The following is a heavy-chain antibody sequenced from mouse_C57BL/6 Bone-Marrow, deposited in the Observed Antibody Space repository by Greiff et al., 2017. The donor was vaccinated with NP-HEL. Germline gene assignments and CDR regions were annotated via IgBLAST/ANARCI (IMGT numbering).Heavy chain of an antibody. D-gene: IGHD2-4*01. J-gene: IGHJ2*01. CDR3: AKGDYDYNFDY. CDR2: IYPGSGNT. V-gene: IGHV1-66*01. CDR1: GYSFTSYY. Sequence: VKLQESGPELVKPGASVKISCKASGYSFTSYYIHWVKQRPGQGLEWIGWIYPGSGNTKYNEKFKGKATLTADTSSSTAYMQLSSLTSEDSAVYYCAKGDYDYNFDYWGQGTTLTVSS.